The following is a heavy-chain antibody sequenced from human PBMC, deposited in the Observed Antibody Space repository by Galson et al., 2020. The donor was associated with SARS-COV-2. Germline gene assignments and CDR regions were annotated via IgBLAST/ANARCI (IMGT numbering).Heavy chain of an antibody. V-gene: IGHV5-51*01. J-gene: IGHJ5*02. D-gene: IGHD6-13*01. CDR2: IYPDDSDT. CDR1: GYSFSNSW. Sequence: GESLKISCTASGYSFSNSWIGWVRQMPGRGLEYMGIIYPDDSDTRYSPSFQGQVSISVDKSIKTASLQWSSLTASDTAVYYCVRLVAAVGYRCVDPLCQ. CDR3: VRLVAAVGYRCVDP.